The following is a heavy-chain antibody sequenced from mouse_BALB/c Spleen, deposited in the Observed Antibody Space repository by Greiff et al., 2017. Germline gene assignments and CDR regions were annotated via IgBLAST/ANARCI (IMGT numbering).Heavy chain of an antibody. CDR3: ARGVSSGYYAWFAY. D-gene: IGHD2-3*01. V-gene: IGHV3-6*01. CDR2: ISYDGSN. CDR1: GYSFTSCFF. J-gene: IGHJ3*01. Sequence: ESGPGLVKPSQSLSLTCSVSGYSFTSCFFSYLIRQFPGNKLEWMCYISYDGSNNYNPSFKNRISITSDTSKNQFFLKLNSVTTEDTATYDCARGVSSGYYAWFAYWGQGTLVTVSA.